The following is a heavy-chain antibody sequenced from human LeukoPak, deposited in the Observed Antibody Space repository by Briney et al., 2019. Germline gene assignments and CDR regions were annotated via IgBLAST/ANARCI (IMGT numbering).Heavy chain of an antibody. D-gene: IGHD3-10*01. J-gene: IGHJ4*02. CDR1: GYTFTGYY. V-gene: IGHV1-2*02. CDR2: INPNSGGT. CDR3: ARTSSPTMVRGVIIGPYYFDY. Sequence: ASVKVSCKASGYTFTGYYMHWVRQAPGQGLEWMGWINPNSGGTNYAQKFQGRVTMTRDTSISTAYMELSRLRSDDTAVYYCARTSSPTMVRGVIIGPYYFDYWGQGTLVTVSS.